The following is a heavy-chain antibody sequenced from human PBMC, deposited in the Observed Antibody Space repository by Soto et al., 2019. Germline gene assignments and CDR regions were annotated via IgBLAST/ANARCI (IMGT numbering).Heavy chain of an antibody. D-gene: IGHD2-21*02. CDR2: VENSGST. J-gene: IGHJ5*02. CDR1: GGTVSIESYY. V-gene: IGHV4-61*01. Sequence: SETLSLTCSVSGGTVSIESYYLSWIRQTPGKGLEWIGNVENSGSTKYNPSLKSRVTISVDTSKNQFSLKLSSVTGEDTAVYYCARERGDSHWIDPRGQGTRVTV. CDR3: ARERGDSHWIDP.